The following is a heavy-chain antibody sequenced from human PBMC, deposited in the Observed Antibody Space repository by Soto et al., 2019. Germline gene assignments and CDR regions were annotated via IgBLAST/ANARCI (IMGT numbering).Heavy chain of an antibody. CDR1: GFSFSTFD. V-gene: IGHV3-23*01. D-gene: IGHD6-19*01. CDR3: AKDGRTHSHSSGWDYFDY. CDR2: IRGSDGTT. Sequence: GGSLRLSCEASGFSFSTFDMSWVRQAPGKGLQCVSFIRGSDGTTYYADSVRGRFTISRDNSKNTLYLQMNSLRAEDTAVYYCAKDGRTHSHSSGWDYFDYWGQGTLVTVSS. J-gene: IGHJ4*02.